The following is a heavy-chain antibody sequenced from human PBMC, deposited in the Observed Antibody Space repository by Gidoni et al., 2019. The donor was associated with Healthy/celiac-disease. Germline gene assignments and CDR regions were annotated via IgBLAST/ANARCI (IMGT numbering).Heavy chain of an antibody. J-gene: IGHJ5*02. V-gene: IGHV4-39*01. CDR3: ARPGRVRGVIPWNWFDP. CDR1: GGSISSSSYY. Sequence: QLQLQESGPGLVKPSETLSLTCTVSGGSISSSSYYWGWIRQPPGKGLEWIGSIYYSGSTYYNPSLKSRVTISVDTSKNQFSLKLSSVTAADTAVYYCARPGRVRGVIPWNWFDPWGQGTLVTVSS. CDR2: IYYSGST. D-gene: IGHD3-10*01.